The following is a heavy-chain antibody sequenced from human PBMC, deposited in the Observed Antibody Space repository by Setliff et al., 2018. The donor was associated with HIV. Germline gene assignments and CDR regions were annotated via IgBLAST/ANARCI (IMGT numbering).Heavy chain of an antibody. D-gene: IGHD1-1*01. Sequence: SETLSLTCTVSGVSINSGNYYWGWIRQPAGKRLEWIGRIYSSGNTNYNPSLKSRVTISADTSKNQFSLRLKSVTAAETAVYYCARGGDGYNPGGGTFDHWGQGTL. J-gene: IGHJ4*02. V-gene: IGHV4-61*02. CDR2: IYSSGNT. CDR3: ARGGDGYNPGGGTFDH. CDR1: GVSINSGNYY.